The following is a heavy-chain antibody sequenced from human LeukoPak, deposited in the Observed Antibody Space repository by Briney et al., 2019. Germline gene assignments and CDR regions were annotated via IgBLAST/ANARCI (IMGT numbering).Heavy chain of an antibody. CDR1: GFNFNSYW. CDR2: IKQDGSEK. Sequence: GGSLRLSCAVSGFNFNSYWMNWVRQAPGKGLEWVANIKQDGSEKYYVDSVKGRFTISRDNAKNSLYLQMNSLRAEDTAVYYCARVECSGGSCYPDYYYGMDVWGQGTTVTVSS. J-gene: IGHJ6*02. CDR3: ARVECSGGSCYPDYYYGMDV. D-gene: IGHD2-15*01. V-gene: IGHV3-7*01.